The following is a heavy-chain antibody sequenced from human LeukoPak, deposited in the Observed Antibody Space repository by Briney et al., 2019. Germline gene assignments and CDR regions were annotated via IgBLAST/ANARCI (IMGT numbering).Heavy chain of an antibody. CDR2: INPDGSTT. J-gene: IGHJ4*02. CDR3: ARVLCVAGISNLGY. V-gene: IGHV3-74*01. D-gene: IGHD6-19*01. Sequence: GGSLRLSCAASGFTFRSYWMHWVRQAPGKGLVWVSRINPDGSTTNYADSVKGRFTISRDNSRNTLYLQMNSLRDEDTAVYYCARVLCVAGISNLGYWGQGTLVTVSS. CDR1: GFTFRSYW.